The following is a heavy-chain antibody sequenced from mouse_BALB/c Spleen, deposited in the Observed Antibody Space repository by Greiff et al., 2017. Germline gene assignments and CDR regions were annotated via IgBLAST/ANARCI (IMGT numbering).Heavy chain of an antibody. Sequence: EVMLVESGGGLVKPGGSLKLSCAASGFTFSSYAMSWVRQSPEKRLEWVAEISSGGSYTYYPDTVTGRFTISRDNAKNTLYLEMSSLRSEDTAMYYCAREDGNYAWFAYWGQGTLVTVSA. J-gene: IGHJ3*01. D-gene: IGHD2-1*01. CDR2: ISSGGSYT. CDR3: AREDGNYAWFAY. V-gene: IGHV5-9-4*01. CDR1: GFTFSSYA.